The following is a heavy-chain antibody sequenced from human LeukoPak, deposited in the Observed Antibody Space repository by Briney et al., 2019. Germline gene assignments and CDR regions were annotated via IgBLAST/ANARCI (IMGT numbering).Heavy chain of an antibody. D-gene: IGHD6-19*01. Sequence: PGGSLRLSCAASGFTFSSYSMNWVRQAPGKGLEWVSSISSSSSYIYYADSVKGRFTISRDNAKNSLYLQMNSLRAEDTAVYYCARGGNPGIAVAGTGGYGMDVWGQGTTVTVSS. CDR1: GFTFSSYS. CDR2: ISSSSSYI. CDR3: ARGGNPGIAVAGTGGYGMDV. V-gene: IGHV3-21*01. J-gene: IGHJ6*02.